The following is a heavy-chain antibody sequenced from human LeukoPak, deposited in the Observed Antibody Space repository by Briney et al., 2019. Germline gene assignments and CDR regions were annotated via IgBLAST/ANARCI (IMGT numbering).Heavy chain of an antibody. V-gene: IGHV3-30*02. Sequence: GGSLRLSCAASGFTFSSYGMHWVRQAPGKGLEWVAVIWYDGSNKYYADSVKGRFTISRDNSKNTLYLQMNSLRAEDTAVYYCAKDRLNLWQPLVYGMDVWGQGTTVTVSS. CDR3: AKDRLNLWQPLVYGMDV. J-gene: IGHJ6*02. D-gene: IGHD6-13*01. CDR2: IWYDGSNK. CDR1: GFTFSSYG.